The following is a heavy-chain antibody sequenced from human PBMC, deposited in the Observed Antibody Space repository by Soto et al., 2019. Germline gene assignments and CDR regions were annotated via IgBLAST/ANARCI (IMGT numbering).Heavy chain of an antibody. J-gene: IGHJ4*02. CDR2: ISWDGGST. D-gene: IGHD1-26*01. Sequence: GGSLRLSCAASGFTFDDYTMHWVRQAPGKGLEWVSLISWDGGSTYYADSVKGRFTISRDNSKNSLYLQMNSLRTEDTALYYCAKDTGSGSYSDHFDYWGQGTLVTVSS. V-gene: IGHV3-43*01. CDR3: AKDTGSGSYSDHFDY. CDR1: GFTFDDYT.